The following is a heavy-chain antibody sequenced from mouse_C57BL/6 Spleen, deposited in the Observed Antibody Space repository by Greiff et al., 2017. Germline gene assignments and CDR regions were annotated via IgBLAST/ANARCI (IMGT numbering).Heavy chain of an antibody. V-gene: IGHV14-1*01. Sequence: VHVKQSGAELVRPGASVKLSCTASGFNIKDYYMHWVKQRPEQGLEWIGRIDPEDGDTEYAPKFQGKATMTADTSSNTAYLQLSSLTSEDTAVYYCTKSENYYGSSPDYWGQGTTLTVSS. CDR3: TKSENYYGSSPDY. J-gene: IGHJ2*01. D-gene: IGHD1-1*01. CDR1: GFNIKDYY. CDR2: IDPEDGDT.